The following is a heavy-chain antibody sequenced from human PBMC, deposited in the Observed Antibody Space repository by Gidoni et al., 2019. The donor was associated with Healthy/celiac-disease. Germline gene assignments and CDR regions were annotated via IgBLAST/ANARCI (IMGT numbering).Heavy chain of an antibody. Sequence: QVQLVESGGGVVQPGRSLRLSCAASGFTFSSYGMHWVRQAPGKGLEWVAVIWYDGSNKYYADSVKGRFTISRDNSKNTLYLQMNSLRAEDTAVYYCARDYSYYDFWRYYYYGMDVWGQGTTVTVSS. CDR3: ARDYSYYDFWRYYYYGMDV. CDR2: IWYDGSNK. D-gene: IGHD3-3*01. J-gene: IGHJ6*02. V-gene: IGHV3-33*01. CDR1: GFTFSSYG.